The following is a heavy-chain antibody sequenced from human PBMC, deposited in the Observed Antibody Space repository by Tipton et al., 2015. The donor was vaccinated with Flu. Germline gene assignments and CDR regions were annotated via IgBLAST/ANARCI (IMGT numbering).Heavy chain of an antibody. CDR1: GFTFNYAW. V-gene: IGHV3-15*01. CDR3: TGGGYCSGGSCSRYDY. J-gene: IGHJ4*02. D-gene: IGHD2-15*01. CDR2: IKTKTDGGTI. Sequence: SLRLSCAASGFTFNYAWMTWVRQAPGKGLEWVGRIKTKTDGGTIDYAAPVKGRFTISRDDSKTTLYLQMNSLKTEDTAVYYCTGGGYCSGGSCSRYDYWGQGTLVTVSS.